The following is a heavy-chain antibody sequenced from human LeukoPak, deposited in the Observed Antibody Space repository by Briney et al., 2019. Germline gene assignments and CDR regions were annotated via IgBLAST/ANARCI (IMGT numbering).Heavy chain of an antibody. CDR1: GGTFSSYA. D-gene: IGHD2-15*01. V-gene: IGHV1-69*04. CDR3: ARVAHAFDI. J-gene: IGHJ3*02. Sequence: SVKVSCKASGGTFSSYAISWVRQAPGQGLEWMGRIIPILGIANYAQKFQGRVTITADKSASTAYMELSSLRSQDTAVYYCARVAHAFDIWGQGTMVTVSS. CDR2: IIPILGIA.